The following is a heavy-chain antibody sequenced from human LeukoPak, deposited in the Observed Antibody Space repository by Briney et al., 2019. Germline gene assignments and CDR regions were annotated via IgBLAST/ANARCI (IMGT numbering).Heavy chain of an antibody. D-gene: IGHD4-17*01. V-gene: IGHV3-21*01. CDR2: ISSSSSYI. Sequence: GGSLRLSCAASGFTFSSYSMNWVRQAPGKGLEWVSSISSSSSYIYYADSVKGRFTISRDNAKNSLYLQMNSLRAEDTAVYYCARDQKAEDYGDYYYYYMDVWGKGTTVTVSS. CDR3: ARDQKAEDYGDYYYYYMDV. J-gene: IGHJ6*03. CDR1: GFTFSSYS.